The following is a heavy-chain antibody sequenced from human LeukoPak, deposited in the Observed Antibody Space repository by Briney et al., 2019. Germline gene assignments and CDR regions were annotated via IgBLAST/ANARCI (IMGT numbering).Heavy chain of an antibody. V-gene: IGHV1-18*01. D-gene: IGHD3-10*01. CDR3: ARGAGKLLWFGELLAYYYMDV. CDR2: ISAYNGNT. CDR1: GYTFTSYA. Sequence: ASMKVSCKASGYTFTSYAITWVRQAPGQGLEWLGWISAYNGNTNYAQRLQGRVTMTTDTSTSTAYMELRSLRSDDTAVYYCARGAGKLLWFGELLAYYYMDVWGKGTTVTVSS. J-gene: IGHJ6*03.